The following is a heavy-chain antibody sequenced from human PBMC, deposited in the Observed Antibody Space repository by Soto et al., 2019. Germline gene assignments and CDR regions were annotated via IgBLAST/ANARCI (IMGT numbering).Heavy chain of an antibody. V-gene: IGHV3-30*18. Sequence: PGGSLRLSCAASGFTFSSYGMHWVRQAPGKGLEWVAVISYDGSNKYYADSVKGRFTISRDNSKNTLYLQMNSLRAEDTAVYYCAKPTYCSGGSCYTGAFDIWGQGTMVTVSS. D-gene: IGHD2-15*01. CDR3: AKPTYCSGGSCYTGAFDI. CDR1: GFTFSSYG. J-gene: IGHJ3*02. CDR2: ISYDGSNK.